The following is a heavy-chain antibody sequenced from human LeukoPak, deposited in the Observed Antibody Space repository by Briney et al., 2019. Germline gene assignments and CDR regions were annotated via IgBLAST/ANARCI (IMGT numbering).Heavy chain of an antibody. CDR3: AKRDYNDAFDI. CDR2: ISYDGTNK. CDR1: GFTFSSYG. Sequence: GGSLRLSCAASGFTFSSYGMHWVRQAPGKGLEWVAVISYDGTNKYYADSVKGRFTISRDNSKNTLYLQMNSLKAEDTAVHYCAKRDYNDAFDIWGQGTMVTVSS. V-gene: IGHV3-30*18. D-gene: IGHD4-11*01. J-gene: IGHJ3*02.